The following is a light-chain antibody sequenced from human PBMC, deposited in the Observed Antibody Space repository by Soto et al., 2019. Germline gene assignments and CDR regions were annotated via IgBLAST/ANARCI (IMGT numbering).Light chain of an antibody. CDR3: CSYAGSSTLYV. CDR1: SSDVGSYNL. V-gene: IGLV2-23*02. Sequence: QSVLTQPASVSGSPGHSITISCTGTSSDVGSYNLVSWYQQHPGKAPKLMIYEVSKRPSGVSNRFSGSKSGNTASLTISGLQAEDEADYYCCSYAGSSTLYVFGTGTKVTVL. J-gene: IGLJ1*01. CDR2: EVS.